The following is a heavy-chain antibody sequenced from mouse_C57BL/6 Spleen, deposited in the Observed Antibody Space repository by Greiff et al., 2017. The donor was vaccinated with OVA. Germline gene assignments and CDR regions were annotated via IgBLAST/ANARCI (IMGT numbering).Heavy chain of an antibody. Sequence: VQLQQSGAELVKPGASVKLSCKASGYTFTSYWMHWVKQRPGQGLEWIGMIHPNSGSTNYNEKFKSKATLTVDKSSSTAYMQLSSLTSEDSAVYYCARSKDWNSWCAYWGQGTLVTVSA. D-gene: IGHD4-1*01. V-gene: IGHV1-64*01. CDR1: GYTFTSYW. CDR3: ARSKDWNSWCAY. J-gene: IGHJ3*01. CDR2: IHPNSGST.